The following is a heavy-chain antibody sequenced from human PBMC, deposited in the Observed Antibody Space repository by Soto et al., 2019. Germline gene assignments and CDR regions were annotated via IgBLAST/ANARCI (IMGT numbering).Heavy chain of an antibody. D-gene: IGHD2-15*01. CDR3: AKDGADCSGGSCYPDAFDI. CDR2: ISGSGGST. V-gene: IGHV3-23*01. Sequence: PXGSLRLSCAASGFTFSSYAMSWVRQAPGKGLDWVSAISGSGGSTYYADSVKGRFTISRDNSKNTLYLQMNSLRAEDTAVYYCAKDGADCSGGSCYPDAFDIWGQGTMVTVSS. CDR1: GFTFSSYA. J-gene: IGHJ3*02.